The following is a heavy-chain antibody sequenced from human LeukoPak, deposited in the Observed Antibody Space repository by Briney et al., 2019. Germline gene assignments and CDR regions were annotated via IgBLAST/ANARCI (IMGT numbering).Heavy chain of an antibody. D-gene: IGHD5-18*01. CDR3: VSPRGFSYGYFDY. CDR1: GGSISHYY. Sequence: SETLSLTCTVSGGSISHYYWSWIRQPPGKGLEWIGSIYYSKNTYYNPSLKSRVTISADTSKNQFSLTLGSVSATDTAVYYCVSPRGFSYGYFDYWGQGTLVTVSS. CDR2: IYYSKNT. J-gene: IGHJ4*02. V-gene: IGHV4-39*01.